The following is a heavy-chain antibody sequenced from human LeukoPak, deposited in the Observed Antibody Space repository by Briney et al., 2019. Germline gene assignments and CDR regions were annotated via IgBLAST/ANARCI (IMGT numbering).Heavy chain of an antibody. CDR1: GASISGYY. Sequence: SETLSLTCRVSGASISGYYWSWIRQPPGKGLEWIGHMYYSGGTTYNPSLKSRVSISLDTSKKHFSLKLSSVTVADTAVYYCAGTGLFFDYWSQGTLVTVSS. CDR2: MYYSGGT. D-gene: IGHD7-27*01. J-gene: IGHJ4*02. CDR3: AGTGLFFDY. V-gene: IGHV4-59*01.